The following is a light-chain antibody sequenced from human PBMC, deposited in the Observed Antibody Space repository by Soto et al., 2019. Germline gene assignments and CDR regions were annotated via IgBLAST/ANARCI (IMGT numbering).Light chain of an antibody. J-gene: IGKJ1*01. CDR2: GAS. Sequence: ETVLTQSPGTLSLSPGERATLSCRASQSVSSSHLTWYQQKPGQAPRLLIYGASSRATVIPDRFSGSGSGTDFALTISRLEPEDFALYYCQQFASSPWTFGQGTKVEIK. CDR1: QSVSSSH. V-gene: IGKV3-20*01. CDR3: QQFASSPWT.